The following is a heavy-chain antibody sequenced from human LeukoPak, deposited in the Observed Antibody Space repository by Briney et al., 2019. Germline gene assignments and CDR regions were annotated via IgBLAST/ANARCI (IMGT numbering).Heavy chain of an antibody. CDR3: ARDRPNYYGSDGHYYRRDGDY. J-gene: IGHJ4*02. Sequence: GGSLRLSCAASGFTFSIYAMSWVRQAPGKGLQWVSSITSRGESTWYEDSVKGRFTITRDNSENTLYLQMHSLRSEDTAVYYCARDRPNYYGSDGHYYRRDGDYWGRGTLVSVSS. D-gene: IGHD3-22*01. CDR1: GFTFSIYA. CDR2: ITSRGEST. V-gene: IGHV3-23*01.